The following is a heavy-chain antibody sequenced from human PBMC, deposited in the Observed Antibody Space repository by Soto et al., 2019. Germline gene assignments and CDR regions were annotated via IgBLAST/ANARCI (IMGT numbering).Heavy chain of an antibody. CDR1: GYIFVNYG. CDR3: AMVDNYVTTTPQDV. V-gene: IGHV1-18*01. Sequence: QVQLVQSGDEVRKPGSSVKVSCKASGYIFVNYGIAWVRQAPGQGLEWMGWISPYNGNTHYASKVQGRLTMTTDTATSTAYMDLGSLTSGDTAVYYCAMVDNYVTTTPQDVWGQGTTVTVSS. CDR2: ISPYNGNT. J-gene: IGHJ6*02. D-gene: IGHD3-16*01.